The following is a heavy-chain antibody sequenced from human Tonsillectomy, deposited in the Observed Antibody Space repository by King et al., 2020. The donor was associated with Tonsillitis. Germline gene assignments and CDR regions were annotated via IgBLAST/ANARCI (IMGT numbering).Heavy chain of an antibody. CDR2: IIPFFGTT. D-gene: IGHD4-11*01. J-gene: IGHJ6*02. CDR1: GDTFSSHG. Sequence: QLVQSGAEVKKPGSSVKVSCKASGDTFSSHGVSWVRQAPGQGLEWMGGIIPFFGTTNYAQKFQGRVTITADESTNTAYMELSSLRFEDTAVYYCARDSTVMLAMDVWGQGTTVTVSS. CDR3: ARDSTVMLAMDV. V-gene: IGHV1-69*01.